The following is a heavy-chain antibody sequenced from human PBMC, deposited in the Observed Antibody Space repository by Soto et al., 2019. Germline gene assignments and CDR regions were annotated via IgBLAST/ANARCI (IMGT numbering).Heavy chain of an antibody. CDR2: INHSGST. V-gene: IGHV4-34*01. CDR1: GGSFSGYY. J-gene: IGHJ1*01. CDR3: ARGLYRYRGTRQYFQH. Sequence: SETLSLTCAVYGGSFSGYYWSWIRQPPGKGLEWIGEINHSGSTNYNPSLKSRVTISVDTSKNQFSRKLSAVTAADTGVCYGARGLYRYRGTRQYFQHWGQGTLVTVSS. D-gene: IGHD1-26*01.